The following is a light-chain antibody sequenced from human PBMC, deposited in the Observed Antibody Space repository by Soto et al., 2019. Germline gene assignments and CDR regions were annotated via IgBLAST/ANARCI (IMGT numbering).Light chain of an antibody. CDR1: SSDVGGYNY. J-gene: IGLJ1*01. Sequence: QSVLTQPASVSGSPGHSITISCTGTSSDVGGYNYVSWYPHHPGKAPKLMIYEARNRPPGASNRFSGSKYGSTASLTISGLQAEDEADYYCSSYTSSSTLEVFGTGTKVTVL. CDR3: SSYTSSSTLEV. V-gene: IGLV2-14*01. CDR2: EAR.